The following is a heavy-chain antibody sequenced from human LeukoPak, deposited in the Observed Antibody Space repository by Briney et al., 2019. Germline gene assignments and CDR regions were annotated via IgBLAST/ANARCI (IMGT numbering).Heavy chain of an antibody. CDR2: LAVGSGNT. D-gene: IGHD3-22*01. V-gene: IGHV1-58*02. CDR1: GFSFSSSS. J-gene: IGHJ4*02. Sequence: GTSVKVSCKASGFSFSSSSMQWVRQARGQRLEWIGWLAVGSGNTNYAQKFQGRVIITRDRSTRTAYMELSSLRSEDTALYYCAAVFGSGYYYYFDYWGQGSLVTVSS. CDR3: AAVFGSGYYYYFDY.